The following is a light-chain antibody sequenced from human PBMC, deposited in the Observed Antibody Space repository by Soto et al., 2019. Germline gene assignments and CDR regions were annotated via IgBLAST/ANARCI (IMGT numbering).Light chain of an antibody. CDR3: SSYAGDSYYVV. CDR2: EVS. Sequence: QSVLTQPPSASGSPGQSVAISCTGTSGDVGGYDYVSWYQQHPGKAPKLIISEVSKRPSVVPDRFSGSKSGNTASLTVSGLQAEDEADYYCSSYAGDSYYVVFGGGTKLTVL. CDR1: SGDVGGYDY. V-gene: IGLV2-8*01. J-gene: IGLJ2*01.